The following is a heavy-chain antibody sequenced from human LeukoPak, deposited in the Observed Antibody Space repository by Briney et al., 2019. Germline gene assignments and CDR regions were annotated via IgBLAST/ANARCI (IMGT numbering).Heavy chain of an antibody. CDR3: VKGGYYDSSGFPEYFQD. CDR2: ISSNGAST. D-gene: IGHD3-22*01. CDR1: ESSFSRYA. J-gene: IGHJ1*01. Sequence: PGGSLRLSCSASESSFSRYAMHWVRQGPGKGLEHVSTISSNGASTYYADSAKGRFTISRDNSKNTLYLQLSSLSAEDTAVYYCVKGGYYDSSGFPEYFQDWGQGTLVSASS. V-gene: IGHV3-64D*09.